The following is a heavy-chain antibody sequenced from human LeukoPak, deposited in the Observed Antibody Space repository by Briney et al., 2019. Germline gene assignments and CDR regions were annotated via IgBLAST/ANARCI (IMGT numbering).Heavy chain of an antibody. V-gene: IGHV1-8*02. D-gene: IGHD4-23*01. CDR3: ARARRVVTKGGYYMDV. Sequence: GASVKVSCKASRYTFTGYYMHWVRQATGQGLEWMGWMNPNSGNTGYAQKFQGRVTMTRNTSISTAYMELSSLRSEDTAVYYCARARRVVTKGGYYMDVWGKGTTVTISS. CDR1: RYTFTGYY. J-gene: IGHJ6*03. CDR2: MNPNSGNT.